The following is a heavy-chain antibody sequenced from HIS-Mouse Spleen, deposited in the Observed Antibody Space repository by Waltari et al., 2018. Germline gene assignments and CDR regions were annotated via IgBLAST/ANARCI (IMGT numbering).Heavy chain of an antibody. D-gene: IGHD2-15*01. CDR1: GRSISSYY. Sequence: QVQLQESGPGLVKPSETLSLTCTVSGRSISSYYWRWIRQPPGKGLEWIGYIYYSGSTNYNPSLKSRVTISVDTSKNQFSLKLSSVTAADTAVYYCARGGLLAATYYFDYWGQGTLVTVSS. CDR3: ARGGLLAATYYFDY. V-gene: IGHV4-59*08. J-gene: IGHJ4*02. CDR2: IYYSGST.